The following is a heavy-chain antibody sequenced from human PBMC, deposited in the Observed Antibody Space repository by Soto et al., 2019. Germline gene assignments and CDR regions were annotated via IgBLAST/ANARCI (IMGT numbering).Heavy chain of an antibody. CDR1: GFTFSSYS. V-gene: IGHV3-21*01. J-gene: IGHJ2*01. D-gene: IGHD2-21*02. CDR2: ISSSSSYI. CDR3: ARGIVVVTADYWYFDL. Sequence: EVQLVESGGGLVQPGGSLRLSCAASGFTFSSYSMNWVRQAPGKGLEWVSSISSSSSYIYYADSVKGRFTISRDNAKNSLYLQMNSLRAEDTAVYYCARGIVVVTADYWYFDLWRRGTLVTVSS.